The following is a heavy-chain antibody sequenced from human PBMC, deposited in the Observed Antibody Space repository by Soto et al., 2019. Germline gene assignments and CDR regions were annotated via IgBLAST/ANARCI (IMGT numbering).Heavy chain of an antibody. J-gene: IGHJ6*02. CDR1: GFTFSSYS. CDR2: ISSSSSYI. V-gene: IGHV3-21*01. Sequence: EVQLVESGGGLVKPGGSLRLSCAASGFTFSSYSMNWVSQAPGKGLEWVSSISSSSSYIYYADSVKGRFTISRDNAKNSLYLHMNSLRAEDTAVYYCARDLTGDYYYYGMDVRGQGTTVTASS. CDR3: ARDLTGDYYYYGMDV. D-gene: IGHD7-27*01.